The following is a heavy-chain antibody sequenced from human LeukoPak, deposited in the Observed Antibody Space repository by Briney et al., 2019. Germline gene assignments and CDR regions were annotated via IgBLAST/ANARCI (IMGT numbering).Heavy chain of an antibody. Sequence: GGSLRLSCAASGFTFSSYSMNWVRQAPGKGLEWVSSISSSSYIYYADSVKGRFTISRDNAKNSLYLQMNSLRAEDTAVYYCARSPTVAGPPRWFDYWGQGTLVTVSS. CDR3: ARSPTVAGPPRWFDY. V-gene: IGHV3-21*01. CDR1: GFTFSSYS. J-gene: IGHJ4*02. D-gene: IGHD6-19*01. CDR2: ISSSSYI.